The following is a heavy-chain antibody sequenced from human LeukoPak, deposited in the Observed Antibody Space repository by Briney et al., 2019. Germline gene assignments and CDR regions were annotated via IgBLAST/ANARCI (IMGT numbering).Heavy chain of an antibody. J-gene: IGHJ5*02. CDR3: ARVDYYDSSGGFDP. D-gene: IGHD3-22*01. V-gene: IGHV3-21*01. CDR2: ISSSSSYI. CDR1: GFTFSSYS. Sequence: GGSLRLSCAASGFTFSSYSINWVRQAPGKGLEWVSTISSSSSYIYYADSVKGRFTISRDNAKNSLYLQMNSLRAEDTAVYYCARVDYYDSSGGFDPWGQGTLVTVSS.